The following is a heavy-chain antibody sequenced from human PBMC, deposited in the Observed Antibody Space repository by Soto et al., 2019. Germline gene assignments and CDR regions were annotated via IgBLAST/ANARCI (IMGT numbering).Heavy chain of an antibody. D-gene: IGHD6-19*01. CDR3: ARRYSSGFDY. Sequence: QVQLQESGPGLVKPSQTLSLTCTVSGGSISSGGYYWSWIRQHPGKGLEWIGDIYYSGSTYCNPSLKSRVTISVDTSKNHFSLKLSSVTAADTAVYYGARRYSSGFDYWGQGTLVTVSS. J-gene: IGHJ4*02. CDR1: GGSISSGGYY. CDR2: IYYSGST. V-gene: IGHV4-31*03.